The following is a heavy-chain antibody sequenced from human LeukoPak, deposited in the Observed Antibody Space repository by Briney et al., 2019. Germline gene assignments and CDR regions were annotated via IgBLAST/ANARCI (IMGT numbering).Heavy chain of an antibody. CDR1: GGSFSGYY. J-gene: IGHJ5*02. D-gene: IGHD2-2*01. CDR3: ARGRKGRYCSSTSCSGIWFDP. V-gene: IGHV4-34*01. Sequence: SETLSLTCAVYGGSFSGYYWSWFRQPPGRGLEGFGEINNMGSTNYNPSLKSRVTISVDTSKNQFSLKLSSVTAADTAVYYCARGRKGRYCSSTSCSGIWFDPWGQGTLVTVSS. CDR2: INNMGST.